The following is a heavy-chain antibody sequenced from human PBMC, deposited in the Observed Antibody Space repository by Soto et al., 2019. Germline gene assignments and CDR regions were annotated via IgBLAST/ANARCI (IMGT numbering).Heavy chain of an antibody. CDR1: GYTFTGYY. CDR2: INPNSGGT. Sequence: GASVNVSCKASGYTFTGYYMHWVRQAPGQGLEWMGWINPNSGGTNYAQKFQGWVTMTRDTSISTAYMELSRLRSDDTAVYYCAVGYYYYYYGMDVWGQGTTVTVSS. D-gene: IGHD1-26*01. V-gene: IGHV1-2*04. J-gene: IGHJ6*02. CDR3: AVGYYYYYYGMDV.